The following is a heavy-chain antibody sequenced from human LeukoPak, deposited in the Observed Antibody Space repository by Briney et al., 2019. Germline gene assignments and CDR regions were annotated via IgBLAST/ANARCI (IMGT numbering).Heavy chain of an antibody. V-gene: IGHV3-43*02. CDR3: AKDILSGFYETFDY. J-gene: IGHJ4*02. CDR2: ISGDGGRT. Sequence: GGSLRLSCVVSGFTFDDYAMHGVRQGPGKGLEWVSLISGDGGRTYYADSVKGRFTISRDNSKNSLYLEMNSLRTEDTALYYCAKDILSGFYETFDYWGQGTLVTVSS. D-gene: IGHD6-19*01. CDR1: GFTFDDYA.